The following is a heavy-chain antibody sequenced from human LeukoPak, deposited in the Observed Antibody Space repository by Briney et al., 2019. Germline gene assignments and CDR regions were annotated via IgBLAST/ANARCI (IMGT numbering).Heavy chain of an antibody. CDR2: IYYSGST. Sequence: SETLSLTCTVSGVSISSYYWSWIRQPPGKGLEWIAYIYYSGSTNYNPSLKSRVTISVDTSKNQFSLKLSSVTAADTAVYYCARRHYGSIRLDAFDIWGQGTMVTVSS. CDR1: GVSISSYY. J-gene: IGHJ3*02. V-gene: IGHV4-59*08. CDR3: ARRHYGSIRLDAFDI. D-gene: IGHD3-10*01.